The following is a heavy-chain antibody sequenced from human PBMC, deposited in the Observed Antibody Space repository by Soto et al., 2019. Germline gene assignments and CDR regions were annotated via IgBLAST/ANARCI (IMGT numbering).Heavy chain of an antibody. J-gene: IGHJ2*01. V-gene: IGHV5-51*03. CDR1: GYSFTIYW. CDR3: ARDGYFDL. CDR2: IYPGDSNI. Sequence: EVQLVQSGAEVKKPGESLKISCKASGYSFTIYWIAWVRQMPGKGLEWMGIIYPGDSNIRYSPSFQGQVTISADKSISTDSLQWSSLKASDTAMYYCARDGYFDLWGRGTLVPVSS.